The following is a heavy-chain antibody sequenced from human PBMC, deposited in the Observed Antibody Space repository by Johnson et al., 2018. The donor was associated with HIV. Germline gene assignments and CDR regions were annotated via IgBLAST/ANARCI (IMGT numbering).Heavy chain of an antibody. J-gene: IGHJ3*02. D-gene: IGHD1-26*01. Sequence: VQLVESGGGLVQPGGSLRLSCAASGFTFSSYWMSWVRQAPGKGLEWVANIKQDGSEKDYVDPVKGRFTISRDNAKNSLYLQMNSLRAEDTAVYYCARGSSGSWDAFDIWGQGTMVTVSS. CDR1: GFTFSSYW. CDR2: IKQDGSEK. V-gene: IGHV3-7*05. CDR3: ARGSSGSWDAFDI.